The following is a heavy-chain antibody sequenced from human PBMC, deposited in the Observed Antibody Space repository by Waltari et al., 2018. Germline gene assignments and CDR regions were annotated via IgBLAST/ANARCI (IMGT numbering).Heavy chain of an antibody. D-gene: IGHD6-13*01. J-gene: IGHJ6*02. V-gene: IGHV1-69*01. CDR2: IIPLSGST. Sequence: QLVQSGAEVKKPGSSVKVSCQASGGTFTSYAISWVRQAPGQGLEWMGGIIPLSGSTNYAQKFQGRLTMTADDSTSTAYMDLSGLTSDDTAVYFCAKKLPTSTWKYFYHGLDVWGQGTTVVVSS. CDR3: AKKLPTSTWKYFYHGLDV. CDR1: GGTFTSYA.